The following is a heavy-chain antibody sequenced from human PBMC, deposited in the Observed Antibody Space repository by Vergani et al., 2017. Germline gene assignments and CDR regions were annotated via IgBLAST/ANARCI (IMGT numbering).Heavy chain of an antibody. D-gene: IGHD3-16*02. CDR1: GFTFSSYS. CDR3: TRLTPEGSYRYYMDV. V-gene: IGHV3-73*01. Sequence: EVQLVESGGGLVQPGGSLRVSCAASGFTFSSYSMNWVRQAPGKGLEWVGRIRSKANSYATAYAASVKGRFNISRDDSKNTAYLQMNSLKTEDTAVYYCTRLTPEGSYRYYMDVWGKG. CDR2: IRSKANSYAT. J-gene: IGHJ6*03.